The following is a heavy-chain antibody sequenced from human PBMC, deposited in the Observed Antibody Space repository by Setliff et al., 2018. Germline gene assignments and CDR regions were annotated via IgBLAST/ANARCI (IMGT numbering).Heavy chain of an antibody. CDR3: GKDRYDTWGNGDY. D-gene: IGHD5-12*01. CDR2: LGGSGGST. V-gene: IGHV3-23*01. Sequence: PGGSLRLSCVASGFDFANFAMTWVRQAPGKGLEWVSALGGSGGSTFYADSVRGRLTISRDNSRNTLYLQMNSLRAEDTATYYCGKDRYDTWGNGDYWGQGTLVTVSA. CDR1: GFDFANFA. J-gene: IGHJ4*02.